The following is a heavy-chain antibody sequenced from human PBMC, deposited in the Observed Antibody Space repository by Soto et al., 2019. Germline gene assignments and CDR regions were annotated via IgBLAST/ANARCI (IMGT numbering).Heavy chain of an antibody. CDR3: TRDASRDSSARGWFDP. Sequence: GGSLRLSCAPSGFTFRSFTMNWVRQAPGKGLEWVSPISSNSAYIYYTDALRGRFTISRDNAKNSLHLQMNSLRAEDTAVYYCTRDASRDSSARGWFDPWGPGTLVTVSS. J-gene: IGHJ5*02. V-gene: IGHV3-21*01. D-gene: IGHD6-13*01. CDR1: GFTFRSFT. CDR2: ISSNSAYI.